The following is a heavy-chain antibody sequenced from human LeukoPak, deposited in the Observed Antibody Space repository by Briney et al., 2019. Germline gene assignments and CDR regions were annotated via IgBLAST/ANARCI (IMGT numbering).Heavy chain of an antibody. CDR3: ARDPGRGYSYGPGAFDI. J-gene: IGHJ3*02. Sequence: PSQTLSLTCAVSGGSISSSNWWSWVRQPPGKGLEWIGEIYHSGSTNYNPSLKSRVTISVDKSKNQFSLKLSSVTAADTAVYYCARDPGRGYSYGPGAFDIWGQGTMVTVSS. V-gene: IGHV4-4*02. D-gene: IGHD5-18*01. CDR2: IYHSGST. CDR1: GGSISSSNW.